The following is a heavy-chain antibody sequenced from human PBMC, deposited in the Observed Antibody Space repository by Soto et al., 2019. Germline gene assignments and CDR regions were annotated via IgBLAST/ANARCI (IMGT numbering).Heavy chain of an antibody. J-gene: IGHJ6*02. CDR3: ARAPTPTYSSSWYSYYHYDMDV. CDR1: GGTFSTYA. D-gene: IGHD6-13*01. V-gene: IGHV1-69*12. Sequence: QVQLVQSGAEVKKPGSSVKVSCKASGGTFSTYAISWVRQAPGQGLEWMGGIIPMFGTANYAHKFQGRVTITADESTRTAYMDMRSLRSEDTAVYYCARAPTPTYSSSWYSYYHYDMDVWGQGTTVTVSS. CDR2: IIPMFGTA.